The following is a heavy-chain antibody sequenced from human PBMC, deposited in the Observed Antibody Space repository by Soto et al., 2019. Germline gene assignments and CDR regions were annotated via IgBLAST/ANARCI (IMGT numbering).Heavy chain of an antibody. D-gene: IGHD6-13*01. Sequence: GGSLRLSCAASGFTFSGDAMSWVRQAPGKGLEWVSTISGSSDRTWHADSVKGRLTISRDNSKNILYLQMDSLRAEDTAIYYCAQTTRWQHLAWGHGTLVTVSS. CDR3: AQTTRWQHLA. J-gene: IGHJ4*01. V-gene: IGHV3-23*01. CDR1: GFTFSGDA. CDR2: ISGSSDRT.